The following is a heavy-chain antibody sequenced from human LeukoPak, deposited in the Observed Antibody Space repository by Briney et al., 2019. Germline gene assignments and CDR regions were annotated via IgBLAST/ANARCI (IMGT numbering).Heavy chain of an antibody. CDR2: ISSGTSYI. CDR3: ARDPTSSWETAFDI. D-gene: IGHD1-26*01. Sequence: PGGSLRLSCAASGFTFSRYTMNWVRQAPGKGLEWVSSISSGTSYIYYADSVKGRFTISRDNAKNSLYLQMNSLRAEDTAVYYCARDPTSSWETAFDIWGQGTMVTVSS. V-gene: IGHV3-21*01. J-gene: IGHJ3*02. CDR1: GFTFSRYT.